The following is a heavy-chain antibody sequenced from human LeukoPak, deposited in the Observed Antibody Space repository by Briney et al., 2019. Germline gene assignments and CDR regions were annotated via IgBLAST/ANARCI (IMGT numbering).Heavy chain of an antibody. CDR1: GASISSGSNY. V-gene: IGHV4-39*07. D-gene: IGHD3-22*01. J-gene: IGHJ5*02. CDR2: IYSSGST. CDR3: ARAQYYYDSSGRNWFDP. Sequence: SETLSLTCSVSGASISSGSNYWGWIRQPPGKTLEWIGSIYSSGSTYYNPSLKSRVIIIIDTPKNHFSLTLSSVTAADTAVYYCARAQYYYDSSGRNWFDPWGQGTLVTVSS.